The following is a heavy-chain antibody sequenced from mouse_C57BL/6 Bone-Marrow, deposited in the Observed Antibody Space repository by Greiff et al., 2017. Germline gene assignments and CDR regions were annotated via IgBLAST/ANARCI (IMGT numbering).Heavy chain of an antibody. CDR2: IYPGSGST. CDR1: GYTFTSYW. J-gene: IGHJ3*01. Sequence: QVQLQQPGAELVKPGASVKMSCKASGYTFTSYWITWVKQRPGQGLEWTGDIYPGSGSTNYNEKFKSKATLTVDTSSSTAYMQLSSLTSEDSAVYYCAKFYDGYYVGAYWGQGTLVTVSA. V-gene: IGHV1-55*01. CDR3: AKFYDGYYVGAY. D-gene: IGHD2-3*01.